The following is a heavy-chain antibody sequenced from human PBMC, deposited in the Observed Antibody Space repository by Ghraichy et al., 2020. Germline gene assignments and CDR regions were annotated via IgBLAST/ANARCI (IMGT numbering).Heavy chain of an antibody. CDR2: ISRSGGDT. Sequence: GGSLRLSCAASGFTFSSYAMSWVLRAPGKGLEWVSDISRSGGDTYYRDSVKGRFTISRDNSKNTLYLQMNSLRAEDTAVYYCAKGSTSLFDLWGRGTLVTVSS. J-gene: IGHJ2*01. V-gene: IGHV3-23*01. CDR1: GFTFSSYA. D-gene: IGHD2-2*01. CDR3: AKGSTSLFDL.